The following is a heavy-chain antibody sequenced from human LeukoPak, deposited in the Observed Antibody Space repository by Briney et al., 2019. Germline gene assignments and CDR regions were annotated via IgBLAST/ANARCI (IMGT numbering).Heavy chain of an antibody. CDR2: ISGSGGAT. CDR1: GFTFSSYP. V-gene: IGHV3-23*01. Sequence: GGSLRLSCAASGFTFSSYPMNWVRQAPGKGLEWVSVISGSGGATFYGDSVQGRFTISRDNSRDTLYQQMNSLTAEDTAVYYCGKYLQTTVGANDYWGQGTLVTVSS. CDR3: GKYLQTTVGANDY. D-gene: IGHD1-26*01. J-gene: IGHJ4*02.